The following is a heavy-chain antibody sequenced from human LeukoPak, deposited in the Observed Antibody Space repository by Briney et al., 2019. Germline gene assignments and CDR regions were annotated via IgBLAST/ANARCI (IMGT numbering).Heavy chain of an antibody. CDR2: INPNSGDT. Sequence: ASVKVSCRASGYTFTDYYLHWVRQAPGQGLEWMGWINPNSGDTDYAQKFQGRVTMTRDTSISTAYMELSRLRYDDTAVYYCARDMDTGPDLFDYWGQGTLVTVSS. J-gene: IGHJ4*02. D-gene: IGHD5-18*01. CDR3: ARDMDTGPDLFDY. V-gene: IGHV1-2*02. CDR1: GYTFTDYY.